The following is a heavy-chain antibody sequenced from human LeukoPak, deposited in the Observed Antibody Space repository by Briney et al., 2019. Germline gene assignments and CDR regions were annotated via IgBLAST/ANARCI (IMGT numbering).Heavy chain of an antibody. D-gene: IGHD2-2*01. Sequence: PGGSLRLCCAASEFTFTNFWMSWVRQAPGKGLEWVANTNRDGSEKYYVDSVKGRVTISRDNAMNFLYLQLNSLRVDDTAVYYCARDSASCRGCAFDIWGQGTVVTVSS. CDR2: TNRDGSEK. CDR3: ARDSASCRGCAFDI. J-gene: IGHJ3*02. V-gene: IGHV3-7*01. CDR1: EFTFTNFW.